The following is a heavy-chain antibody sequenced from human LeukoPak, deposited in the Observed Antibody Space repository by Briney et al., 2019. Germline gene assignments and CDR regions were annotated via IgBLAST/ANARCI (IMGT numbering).Heavy chain of an antibody. CDR1: GFTFGDYA. V-gene: IGHV3-21*01. Sequence: GSLRLSCTASGFTFGDYAMSWFRQAPGKGLEWVSSISSSSSYIYYADSVKGRFTISRDSAKNSLYLQMNSLRAEDTAVYYCARDLSFYWGQGTLVTVSS. J-gene: IGHJ4*02. CDR3: ARDLSFY. CDR2: ISSSSSYI.